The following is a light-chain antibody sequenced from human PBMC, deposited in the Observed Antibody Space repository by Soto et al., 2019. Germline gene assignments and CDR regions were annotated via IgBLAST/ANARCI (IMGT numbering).Light chain of an antibody. CDR1: QSVSSY. J-gene: IGKJ3*01. V-gene: IGKV3-11*01. Sequence: DIVLTQSPATLSLSPGERATLSCRASQSVSSYLAWYQQKPGQAPSLLIYDASNRASGIPARFSGSGSGTDFTLTISSLEPEDFAVYYCQPRSNWPGFTFGPGTKVDIK. CDR3: QPRSNWPGFT. CDR2: DAS.